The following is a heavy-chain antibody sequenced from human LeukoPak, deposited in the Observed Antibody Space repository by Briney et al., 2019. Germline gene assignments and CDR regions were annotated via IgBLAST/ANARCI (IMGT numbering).Heavy chain of an antibody. CDR1: GFTFSSYW. CDR2: IKQDGSEK. V-gene: IGHV3-7*01. J-gene: IGHJ4*02. Sequence: GGSLRLSCAASGFTFSSYWMSWVRQAPGKGLEWVANIKQDGSEKYYVDSVKGRFTISRDNAKNSLYLQMNSLRAEDTAVYYCARDGGPFTHDYVWGSYNPTWSEPFDYWGQGTLVTVSS. CDR3: ARDGGPFTHDYVWGSYNPTWSEPFDY. D-gene: IGHD3-16*01.